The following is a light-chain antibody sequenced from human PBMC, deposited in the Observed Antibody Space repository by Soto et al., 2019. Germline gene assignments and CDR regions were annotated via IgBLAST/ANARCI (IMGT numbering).Light chain of an antibody. CDR3: QQYDTWPLT. CDR1: QSVRRY. Sequence: EIVLTQSPATLSLSPGERATLSCRASQSVRRYLAWYKQKPGQAPRLLMYDASNRATGIPARFSGSGSGTDFTLTISSLEPEDFAVYYCQQYDTWPLTFGGGTRWIS. J-gene: IGKJ4*01. CDR2: DAS. V-gene: IGKV3-11*01.